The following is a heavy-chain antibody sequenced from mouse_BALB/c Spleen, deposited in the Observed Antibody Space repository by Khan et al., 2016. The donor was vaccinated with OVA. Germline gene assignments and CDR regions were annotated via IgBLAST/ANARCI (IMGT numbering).Heavy chain of an antibody. J-gene: IGHJ3*01. CDR2: IYPFNDDT. V-gene: IGHV1S136*01. D-gene: IGHD1-1*01. CDR1: GYTFTSYV. CDR3: APVGNYYVSFAY. Sequence: VQLKESGPELVKPGASVKMSCKASGYTFTSYVMHWVKQKPGLGLEWIGYIYPFNDDTKYNEKFKGKATLTSDKSSSTAYMEHSSLTPEDSAVYYCAPVGNYYVSFAYWGQGTLVTVSA.